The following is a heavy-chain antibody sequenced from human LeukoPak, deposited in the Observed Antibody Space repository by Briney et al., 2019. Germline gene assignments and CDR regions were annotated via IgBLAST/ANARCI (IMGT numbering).Heavy chain of an antibody. V-gene: IGHV4-4*07. J-gene: IGHJ4*02. CDR3: ARDAYYYGSGSYPFDY. Sequence: SETLSLTCTVSAGSISSYYWSWIRQPAGKGLEWIGRMYTSGSTNYNPSLKSRVTMSVDTSRNQFSLKLSSVTAADTAVYYCARDAYYYGSGSYPFDYWGQGTLVTVSS. CDR1: AGSISSYY. CDR2: MYTSGST. D-gene: IGHD3-10*01.